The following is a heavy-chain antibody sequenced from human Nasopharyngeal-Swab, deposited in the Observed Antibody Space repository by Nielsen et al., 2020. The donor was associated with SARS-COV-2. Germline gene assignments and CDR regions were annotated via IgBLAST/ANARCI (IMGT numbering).Heavy chain of an antibody. CDR1: GGSFSGYY. Sequence: GSLRLSCAVYGGSFSGYYWSWIRQPPGKGLVWIGEINHSGSTNYNPSLKSRVTISVDTSKNQFSLKLSSVTAADTAVYYCARGSTPEGWFDPWGQGTLVTVSS. CDR3: ARGSTPEGWFDP. CDR2: INHSGST. V-gene: IGHV4-34*01. J-gene: IGHJ5*02.